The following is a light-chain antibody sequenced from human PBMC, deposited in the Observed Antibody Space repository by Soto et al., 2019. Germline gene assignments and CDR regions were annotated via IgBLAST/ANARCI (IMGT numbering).Light chain of an antibody. CDR1: SSDVGGYNY. CDR2: EVT. CDR3: SSYTSSSTLV. Sequence: QSALTQPASVSGSPGQSITISCTGTSSDVGGYNYVSWYQHHPGKAPKFMIYEVTNRPSGVSNRFSGSKSGNTASLTISGLHAEDEADYYCSSYTSSSTLVFGTGTKLTVL. V-gene: IGLV2-14*01. J-gene: IGLJ1*01.